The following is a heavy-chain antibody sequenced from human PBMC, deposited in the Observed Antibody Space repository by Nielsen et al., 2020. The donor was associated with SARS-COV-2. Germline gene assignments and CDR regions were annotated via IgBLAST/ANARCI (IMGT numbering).Heavy chain of an antibody. V-gene: IGHV1-46*01. J-gene: IGHJ5*02. D-gene: IGHD3-3*01. CDR2: INPSGGST. CDR3: ARGEGGDFWSGYDNWFDP. Sequence: SVKVSCKASGYTFTSYYMHWVRQAPGQGLEWMGIINPSGGSTSYAQKFQGRVTMTRDTSTSTVYMELSSLRSEDTAVYYCARGEGGDFWSGYDNWFDPWGQGTLVTVSS. CDR1: GYTFTSYY.